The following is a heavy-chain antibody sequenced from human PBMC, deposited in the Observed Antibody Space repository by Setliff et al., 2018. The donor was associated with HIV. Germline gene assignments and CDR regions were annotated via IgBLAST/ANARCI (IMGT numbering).Heavy chain of an antibody. CDR3: ARQAYSINMVRGILSPRFYYYMDV. V-gene: IGHV3-7*01. CDR2: ISPEGNKK. CDR1: GFTFSDAW. D-gene: IGHD3-10*01. J-gene: IGHJ6*03. Sequence: GGSLRLSCAASGFTFSDAWMYWVRQAPGKGLAWVANISPEGNKKYYVGSVKGRFTISRDNSKNTLYLQVNGLRAEDTAVYYCARQAYSINMVRGILSPRFYYYMDVWGKGTTVTVSS.